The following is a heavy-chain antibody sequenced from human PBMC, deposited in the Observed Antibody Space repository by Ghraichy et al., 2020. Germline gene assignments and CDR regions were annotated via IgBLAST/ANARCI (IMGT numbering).Heavy chain of an antibody. CDR2: IWYDGSNK. Sequence: GGSLRLSCAASGFTFSSYGMHWVRQAPGKGLEWVAVIWYDGSNKYYADSVKGRFTISRDNSKNTLYLQMNSLRAEDTAVYYCARDRGPHIMITFGRDGMDVWGQGTTVTVSS. CDR1: GFTFSSYG. J-gene: IGHJ6*02. V-gene: IGHV3-33*01. CDR3: ARDRGPHIMITFGRDGMDV. D-gene: IGHD3-16*01.